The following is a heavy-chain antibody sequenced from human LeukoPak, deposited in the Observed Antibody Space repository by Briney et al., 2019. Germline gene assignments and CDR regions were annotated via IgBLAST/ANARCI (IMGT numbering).Heavy chain of an antibody. CDR2: INPSGGST. D-gene: IGHD6-19*01. CDR1: GGTFSSYA. V-gene: IGHV1-46*01. Sequence: ASVKVSCKASGGTFSSYAISWVRQAPGQGLEWMGIINPSGGSTSYAQKFQGRVTMTRDTSTSTVYMELSSLRSEDTAVYYCAREFIAVAGTGFDYWGQGTLVTVSS. J-gene: IGHJ4*02. CDR3: AREFIAVAGTGFDY.